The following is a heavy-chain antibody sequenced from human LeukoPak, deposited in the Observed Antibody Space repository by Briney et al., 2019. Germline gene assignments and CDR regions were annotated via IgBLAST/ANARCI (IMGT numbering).Heavy chain of an antibody. CDR3: ARSERPFYYGSGPPWYFDL. CDR2: IYYSGST. Sequence: PSETLSLTCTVSGGSISSYYWGWLRQPPGKGLEWIGYIYYSGSTNYNPSLKSRVTISVDTSKNQFSLKLSSVTAADTAVYYCARSERPFYYGSGPPWYFDLWGRGTLVTVSS. J-gene: IGHJ2*01. CDR1: GGSISSYY. D-gene: IGHD3-10*01. V-gene: IGHV4-59*01.